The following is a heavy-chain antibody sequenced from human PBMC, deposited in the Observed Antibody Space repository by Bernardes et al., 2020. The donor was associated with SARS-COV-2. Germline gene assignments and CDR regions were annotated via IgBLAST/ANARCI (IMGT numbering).Heavy chain of an antibody. V-gene: IGHV3-7*01. Sequence: GSLRLSCAASGFTFSNYWMTWVRQAPGKGLEWVASIKKDGSETYYADSMKGRFTISRDNAKNSVYLQMTSLRVEDSAVYYCARDRGYCSGGVCYALFDSWGQGTLLTVSS. CDR1: GFTFSNYW. D-gene: IGHD2-8*02. CDR3: ARDRGYCSGGVCYALFDS. J-gene: IGHJ4*02. CDR2: IKKDGSET.